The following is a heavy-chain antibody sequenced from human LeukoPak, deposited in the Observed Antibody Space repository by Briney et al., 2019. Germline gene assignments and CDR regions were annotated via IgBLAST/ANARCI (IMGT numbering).Heavy chain of an antibody. CDR1: GFTFSTYR. CDR2: IKQDGSEK. D-gene: IGHD1-26*01. V-gene: IGHV3-7*03. CDR3: AREPIVGATPGAFDI. Sequence: GGSLRLSCAASGFTFSTYRMSWVRQAPGKGLEWVANIKQDGSEKHYVDSVKGRFTISRDNSKNTLYLQMNSLRAEDTAVYYCAREPIVGATPGAFDIWGQGTMVTVSS. J-gene: IGHJ3*02.